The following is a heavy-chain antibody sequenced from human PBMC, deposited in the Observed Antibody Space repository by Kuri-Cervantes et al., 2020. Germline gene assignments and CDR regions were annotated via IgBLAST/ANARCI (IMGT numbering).Heavy chain of an antibody. D-gene: IGHD6-13*01. J-gene: IGHJ5*02. CDR3: ARIAAAGTWYFDP. Sequence: SETLSLTCAISGDSVSSGTTAWNWIRQSPSRGLEWLGRIYYRSKWYNDYAVSVRSRISINPDTSKNQFSLQLNSATPEDTAVYYCARIAAAGTWYFDPWGQGTLVTVSS. CDR1: GDSVSSGTTA. V-gene: IGHV6-1*01. CDR2: IYYRSKWYN.